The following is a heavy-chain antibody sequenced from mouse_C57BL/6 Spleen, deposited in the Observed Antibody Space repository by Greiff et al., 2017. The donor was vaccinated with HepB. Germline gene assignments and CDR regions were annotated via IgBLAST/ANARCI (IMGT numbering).Heavy chain of an antibody. D-gene: IGHD3-2*02. Sequence: QVQLQQSGAELVRPGSSVKLSCKASGYTFTSYWMHWVKQRPIQGLEWIGNIDPSDSETHYNQKFKDKATLTVDKSSSTAYMQLSSLTSEDSAVYYCARGAQATGLYAMDYWGQGTSVTVSS. CDR1: GYTFTSYW. CDR3: ARGAQATGLYAMDY. J-gene: IGHJ4*01. CDR2: IDPSDSET. V-gene: IGHV1-52*01.